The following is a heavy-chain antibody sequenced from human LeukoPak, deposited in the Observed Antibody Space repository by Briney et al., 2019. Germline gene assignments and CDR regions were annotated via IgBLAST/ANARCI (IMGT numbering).Heavy chain of an antibody. CDR3: ARDGTYTDYDPDFDI. CDR1: GFTFSRFW. D-gene: IGHD5-12*01. J-gene: IGHJ4*02. Sequence: GGSLRLSCAASGFTFSRFWMSWVRQAPGKGLEWEANIKQDGSEKYYVDSVKGRFTISRDNAKNSLYLQMNSLRAEDTAVFYCARDGTYTDYDPDFDIWGQGTLVTVSS. V-gene: IGHV3-7*04. CDR2: IKQDGSEK.